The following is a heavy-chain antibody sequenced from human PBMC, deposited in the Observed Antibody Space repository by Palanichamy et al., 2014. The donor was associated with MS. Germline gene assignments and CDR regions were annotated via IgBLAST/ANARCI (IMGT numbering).Heavy chain of an antibody. Sequence: QVTLKESGPALVKPTQTLTLTCTFSGFSLSTSGMRVSWIRQPPGKALEWLARIDWDDDKFYSTSLKTRLTISKDTSKNQVVLTMTNMDPVDTATYYCARILDTAIDYWGQGTLVTVSS. V-gene: IGHV2-70*04. J-gene: IGHJ4*02. CDR2: IDWDDDK. D-gene: IGHD5-18*01. CDR1: GFSLSTSGMR. CDR3: ARILDTAIDY.